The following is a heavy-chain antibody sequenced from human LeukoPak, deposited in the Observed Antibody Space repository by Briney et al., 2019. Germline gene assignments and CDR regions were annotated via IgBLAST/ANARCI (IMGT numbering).Heavy chain of an antibody. CDR3: ATNGWNYYGSGSPRTYYFDY. J-gene: IGHJ4*02. V-gene: IGHV1-8*01. CDR2: MNPNSGNT. CDR1: GYTFTSYD. Sequence: ASVKVSCKASGYTFTSYDINWVRQATGQGLEWMGWMNPNSGNTGYAQKFQGRVTMTRNTSISTAYMELSSLRSEDTAVYYCATNGWNYYGSGSPRTYYFDYWGQGTLVTVSS. D-gene: IGHD3-10*01.